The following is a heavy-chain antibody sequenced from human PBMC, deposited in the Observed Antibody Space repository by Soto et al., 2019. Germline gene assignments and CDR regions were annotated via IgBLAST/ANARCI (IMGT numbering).Heavy chain of an antibody. J-gene: IGHJ4*02. CDR3: ARVSDYIWGSYRPPFDY. CDR2: INHSGST. V-gene: IGHV4-34*01. Sequence: SETLSLTCAVYGGSFSGYYWSWIRQPPGKGLEWIGEINHSGSTNYNPSLKSRVTISVDTSKNQFSLKLSSVTAADTAVYYCARVSDYIWGSYRPPFDYWGQGTLVTVSS. D-gene: IGHD3-16*02. CDR1: GGSFSGYY.